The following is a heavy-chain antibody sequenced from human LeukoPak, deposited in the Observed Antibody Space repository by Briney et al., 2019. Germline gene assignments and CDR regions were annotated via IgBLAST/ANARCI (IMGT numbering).Heavy chain of an antibody. CDR1: GFTFSSYG. CDR3: AKDYYDSSGYPDY. Sequence: GGSLRLSCAASGFTFSSYGMHWVRQAPGKGLEWVAFIRYDGSNEYYADSVKGRFTISRDNSKNTLYLQMNSLRAEDTAVYYCAKDYYDSSGYPDYWGQGTLVTVSS. D-gene: IGHD3-22*01. CDR2: IRYDGSNE. V-gene: IGHV3-30*02. J-gene: IGHJ4*02.